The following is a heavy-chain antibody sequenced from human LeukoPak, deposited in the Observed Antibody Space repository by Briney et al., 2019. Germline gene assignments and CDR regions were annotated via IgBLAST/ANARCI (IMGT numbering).Heavy chain of an antibody. D-gene: IGHD1-26*01. CDR1: GFTFDDYA. CDR3: AKDTGIVGAKAFDY. Sequence: PGRSLRLSCAASGFTFDDYAMHWVRQAPGKGLEWVSGISWNSGSIGYADSVKGRFTISRDNAKNSLYLQMNSLRAEDTALYYCAKDTGIVGAKAFDYWGQGTLVTVSS. V-gene: IGHV3-9*01. CDR2: ISWNSGSI. J-gene: IGHJ4*02.